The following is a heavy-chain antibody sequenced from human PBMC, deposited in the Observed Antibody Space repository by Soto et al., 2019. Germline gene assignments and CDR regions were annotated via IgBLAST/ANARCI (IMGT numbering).Heavy chain of an antibody. J-gene: IGHJ5*02. CDR3: AGGRWSPYNWFDP. V-gene: IGHV4-39*01. Sequence: QLHLQESGPGLVKPSETLSLTCSVSGGSISNSTYYWGWIRQPPGKGLEWIGSIHHRGSTYYNPSLQSRIAISVDTSKNQFSLKVSSVTAADTAVYYCAGGRWSPYNWFDPWGQGTLVTVSS. D-gene: IGHD2-15*01. CDR1: GGSISNSTYY. CDR2: IHHRGST.